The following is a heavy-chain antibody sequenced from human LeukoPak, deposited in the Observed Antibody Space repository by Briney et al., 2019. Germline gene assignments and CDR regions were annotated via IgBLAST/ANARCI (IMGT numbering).Heavy chain of an antibody. J-gene: IGHJ4*02. V-gene: IGHV1-69*13. CDR1: GGTFSSYA. Sequence: ASLNASCKASGGTFSSYAICWVRQAPGHGLAWMGGIIPIFGTANYAQKFQGRVTITADESTSTAYMELSSLRSEDTAVYYCARSIAARPDFDYWGQGTLVTVSS. CDR3: ARSIAARPDFDY. CDR2: IIPIFGTA. D-gene: IGHD6-6*01.